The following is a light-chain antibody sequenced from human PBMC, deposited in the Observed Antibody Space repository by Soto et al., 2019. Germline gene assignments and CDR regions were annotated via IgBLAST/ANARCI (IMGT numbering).Light chain of an antibody. CDR3: MQSTHWPPYT. Sequence: EVVMTQSPLSLPVTLGQPASISCRSSQSLAYIDGNTYLTWFHQRPGQSPRRLIYNVSNRDSGVPDRLSGGGSGSDFTLKISRVEAEDVGIYYCMQSTHWPPYTFGQGTKLEIK. CDR2: NVS. CDR1: QSLAYIDGNTY. V-gene: IGKV2-30*01. J-gene: IGKJ2*01.